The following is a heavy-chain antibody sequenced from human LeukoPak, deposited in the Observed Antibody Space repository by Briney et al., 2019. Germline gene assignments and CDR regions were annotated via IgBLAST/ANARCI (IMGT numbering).Heavy chain of an antibody. CDR2: IWYDGSNQ. CDR3: AKDKNTPASAQPQRGYFDS. Sequence: GSSLRLSCAASGFPFSGAGMHWVRQAPGKGLEWVAIIWYDGSNQYYADSVKGRFTISRDNSKNTVDLQMNSLRAEDTAVYFCAKDKNTPASAQPQRGYFDSWGQGTLVTVSS. V-gene: IGHV3-33*06. CDR1: GFPFSGAG. J-gene: IGHJ4*02. D-gene: IGHD6-25*01.